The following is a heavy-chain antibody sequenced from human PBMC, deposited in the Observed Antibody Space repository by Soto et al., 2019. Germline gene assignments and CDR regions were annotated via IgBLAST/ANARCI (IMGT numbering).Heavy chain of an antibody. J-gene: IGHJ4*02. D-gene: IGHD3-3*01. CDR3: AKEGKLRFLEWLPNYYFDY. V-gene: IGHV3-23*01. Sequence: PGGSLRLSCAASGFTFSSYAMSWVRQAPGKGLEWVSAISGSGGSTYYADSVKGRFTISRDNSKNTLYLQMNSLRAEDTAVYYCAKEGKLRFLEWLPNYYFDYWGQGTLVTVSS. CDR2: ISGSGGST. CDR1: GFTFSSYA.